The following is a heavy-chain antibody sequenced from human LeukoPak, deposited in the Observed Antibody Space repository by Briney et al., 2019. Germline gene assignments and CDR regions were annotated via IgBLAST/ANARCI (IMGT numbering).Heavy chain of an antibody. D-gene: IGHD3-22*01. V-gene: IGHV3-33*01. Sequence: GRSLRLSCAASGFTFSSYGMHWVGQAPGKGLEWVAVIWYDGSNKYYADSVKGRFTISRDNSKNTLYLQTNSLRAEDTAVYYCARENYDSSGYSLDYWGQGPLVTVSS. CDR3: ARENYDSSGYSLDY. CDR1: GFTFSSYG. CDR2: IWYDGSNK. J-gene: IGHJ4*02.